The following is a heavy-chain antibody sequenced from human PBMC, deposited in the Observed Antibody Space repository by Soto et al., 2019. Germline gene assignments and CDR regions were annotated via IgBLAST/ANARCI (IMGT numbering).Heavy chain of an antibody. CDR1: GGSISETYW. CDR3: ARHIAVAGTRGFDY. J-gene: IGHJ4*02. V-gene: IGHV4-4*02. Sequence: QVQLQESGPGLVEPSETLSLTCAVSGGSISETYWWSWVRQPPGKGLEWIGEISHRGTPHSNPSRWSRVTMSTDTSRNQISLTLMSVTAADSASYYCARHIAVAGTRGFDYWGQGTLVTVSS. CDR2: ISHRGTP. D-gene: IGHD6-19*01.